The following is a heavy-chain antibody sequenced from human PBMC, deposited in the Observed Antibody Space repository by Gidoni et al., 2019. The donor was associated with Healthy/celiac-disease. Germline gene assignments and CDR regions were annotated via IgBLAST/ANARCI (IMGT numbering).Heavy chain of an antibody. J-gene: IGHJ5*02. Sequence: QVQLQESGPGLVKPSQTLSLTCTVSGDSISSGGYYWSWIRQHPGKGLEWIGYIYYSGSTYYNPSLKSRVTISVDTSKNQFSLKLSSVTAADTAVYYCAREVCSSTSCYGGGWFDPWGQGTLVTVSS. CDR1: GDSISSGGYY. D-gene: IGHD2-2*01. CDR2: IYYSGST. V-gene: IGHV4-31*03. CDR3: AREVCSSTSCYGGGWFDP.